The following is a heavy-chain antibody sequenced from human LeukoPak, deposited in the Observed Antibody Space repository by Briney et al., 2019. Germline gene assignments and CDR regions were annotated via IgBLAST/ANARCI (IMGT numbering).Heavy chain of an antibody. Sequence: ASVKVSCKASGYTFTSYDINWVRQAIGQGLEWMGWMNPNSGNTGYAQKFQGRVTMTRNTSISTAYMELSSLRSEDTAVYYCARRTKWLSRFDPWGQGTLVTVSS. D-gene: IGHD3-22*01. J-gene: IGHJ5*02. CDR1: GYTFTSYD. V-gene: IGHV1-8*01. CDR2: MNPNSGNT. CDR3: ARRTKWLSRFDP.